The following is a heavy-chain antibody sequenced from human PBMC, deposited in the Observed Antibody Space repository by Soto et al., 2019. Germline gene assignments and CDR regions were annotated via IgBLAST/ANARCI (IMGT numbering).Heavy chain of an antibody. CDR3: ARSPSGMLTDRFYFDY. CDR1: GGSLGGYY. V-gene: IGHV4-4*07. Sequence: PSETLSLTCTVSGGSLGGYYWNWIRQSAAKGLEWIGRVYITGSTNYNPSLESRVTISVVSSSSQVSLRLTSVTAADTAIYYCARSPSGMLTDRFYFDYWGRGSLVTVSS. D-gene: IGHD3-10*01. CDR2: VYITGST. J-gene: IGHJ4*02.